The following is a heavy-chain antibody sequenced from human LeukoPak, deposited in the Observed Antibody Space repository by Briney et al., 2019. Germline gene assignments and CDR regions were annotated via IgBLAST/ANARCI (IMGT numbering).Heavy chain of an antibody. J-gene: IGHJ4*02. Sequence: PGGSLRLSCAASGFTFSSYGRHWVRQAPGKGLEWVAVIWYDGSNKYYADSVKGRFTISRDNSKNTLYLQMNSLRAEDTAVYYCARVRTGYSSGWYSAFDYWGQGTLVTVSS. V-gene: IGHV3-33*01. CDR1: GFTFSSYG. D-gene: IGHD6-19*01. CDR2: IWYDGSNK. CDR3: ARVRTGYSSGWYSAFDY.